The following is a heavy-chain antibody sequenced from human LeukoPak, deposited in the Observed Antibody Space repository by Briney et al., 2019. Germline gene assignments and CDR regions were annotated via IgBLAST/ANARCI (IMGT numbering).Heavy chain of an antibody. Sequence: ASVKVSCKASGYTFTSYDINWVRQATGQGLEWMGWMNPNSGNTGYAQKFQGRVTMTRNTSISTAYMELSSLRSEDTAVYYCASVGAAAVGAFDIWGQGTKVTVSS. D-gene: IGHD6-13*01. CDR3: ASVGAAAVGAFDI. CDR2: MNPNSGNT. CDR1: GYTFTSYD. J-gene: IGHJ3*02. V-gene: IGHV1-8*01.